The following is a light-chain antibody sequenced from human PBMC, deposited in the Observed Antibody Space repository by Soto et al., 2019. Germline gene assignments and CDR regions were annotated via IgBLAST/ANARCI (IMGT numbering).Light chain of an antibody. CDR1: QSVSSSY. V-gene: IGKV3-20*01. J-gene: IGKJ1*01. CDR2: GAS. CDR3: QQYYSYPRT. Sequence: DIVLTQSPGTLSLSHGEKAPLSCRASQSVSSSYLAWYHQKPGQAPRLLIYGASTRATGIPARFSGSGSGTEFTLTISCLQSEDFAPYYCQQYYSYPRTFCQGTKVDIK.